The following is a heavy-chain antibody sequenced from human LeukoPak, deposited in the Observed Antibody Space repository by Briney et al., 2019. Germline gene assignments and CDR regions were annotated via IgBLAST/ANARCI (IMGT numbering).Heavy chain of an antibody. CDR2: INPNSGGT. CDR3: VRGIDPTDFDY. V-gene: IGHV1-2*02. CDR1: GYTFTGYY. Sequence: GASVKVSCKASGYTFTGYYMQWVRQAPGQGLEWMGWINPNSGGTNYVQKFQGRVTVTRDTSISTAYMELSRLTSDDTAVYYCVRGIDPTDFDYWGQGTLVTVSS. J-gene: IGHJ4*02.